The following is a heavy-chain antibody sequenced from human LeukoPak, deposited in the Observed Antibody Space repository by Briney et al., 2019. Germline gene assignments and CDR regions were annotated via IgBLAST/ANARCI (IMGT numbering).Heavy chain of an antibody. CDR1: GFTFSSYW. D-gene: IGHD6-6*01. Sequence: GGSLRLSCAASGFTFSSYWMHWVRQAPGKGLVWVSRINSDGSTTSYADSVRGRFTISRDNAKNTLYLEMNSLRAEDTAVYYCARGTDGGSSLDYWGQGTLVTVSS. CDR2: INSDGSTT. J-gene: IGHJ4*02. CDR3: ARGTDGGSSLDY. V-gene: IGHV3-74*01.